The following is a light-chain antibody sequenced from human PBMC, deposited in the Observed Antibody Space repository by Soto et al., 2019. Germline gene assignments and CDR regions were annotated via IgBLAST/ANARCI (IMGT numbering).Light chain of an antibody. J-gene: IGKJ5*01. CDR2: AAF. Sequence: DIPMTQSPSTLSGSVGYRGTITCRASQTISSWLAWYQQKPGKAPKLPIYAAFTLHSGVPARFSGSRSGTDFTLTISSLQTEDFATYYCQQVNSYPQTFGQGTRLEIK. V-gene: IGKV1-5*01. CDR1: QTISSW. CDR3: QQVNSYPQT.